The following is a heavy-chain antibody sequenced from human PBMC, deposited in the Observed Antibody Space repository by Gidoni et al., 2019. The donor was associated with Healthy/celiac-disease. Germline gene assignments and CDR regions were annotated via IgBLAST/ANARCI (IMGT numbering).Heavy chain of an antibody. D-gene: IGHD2-15*01. CDR3: ARARSYCSGGSCYSAWDV. Sequence: QVQLQQWGAGLLKPSETLSLTCAVYGGSFSGYYWSWIRQPPGKGLEWIGEINHSGSTNYNPSLKSRVTISVDTSKNQFSLKLSSVTAADTAVYYCARARSYCSGGSCYSAWDVWGKGTTVTVSS. CDR2: INHSGST. J-gene: IGHJ6*04. V-gene: IGHV4-34*01. CDR1: GGSFSGYY.